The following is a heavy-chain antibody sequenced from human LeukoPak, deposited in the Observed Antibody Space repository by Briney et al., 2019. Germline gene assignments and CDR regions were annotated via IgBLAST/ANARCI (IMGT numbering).Heavy chain of an antibody. CDR3: ATLDGSLLIVR. CDR1: GFTFSSYS. D-gene: IGHD2/OR15-2a*01. Sequence: GGSLRLSCAASGFTFSSYSMNWVRQAPGKGLEWVSSISSSSSYIYYADSVKGRFTISRDNAKNSLYLQMNSLRAEDTAVYYCATLDGSLLIVRWGQGTLVTVSS. V-gene: IGHV3-21*01. J-gene: IGHJ4*02. CDR2: ISSSSSYI.